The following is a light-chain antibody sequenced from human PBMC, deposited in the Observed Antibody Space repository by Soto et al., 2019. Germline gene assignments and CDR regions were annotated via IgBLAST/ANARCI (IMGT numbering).Light chain of an antibody. V-gene: IGKV1-5*01. CDR2: HAS. CDR3: QHLNSYPIT. Sequence: GDRVTITCRASQSITTSLTWYQQKPGKAPKLLIYHASSLQSGVPSRFSGSASGTEFTLTLSSLQPEDFATYYCQHLNSYPITFGQGTRLEIK. CDR1: QSITTS. J-gene: IGKJ5*01.